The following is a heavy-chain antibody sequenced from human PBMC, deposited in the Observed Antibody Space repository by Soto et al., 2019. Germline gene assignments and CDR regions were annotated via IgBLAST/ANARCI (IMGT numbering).Heavy chain of an antibody. CDR2: ISDSGNT. D-gene: IGHD3-22*01. V-gene: IGHV4-30-2*01. CDR1: GGSISRDDYS. CDR3: ARGSTDYFDSTGYHGYYDY. Sequence: QLQLQESGSRLVKPSQTLTLTCAVSGGSISRDDYSWSWIRQPPGKGLEWLEYISDSGNTYYNPSLKSRATISADRPKNQFSLQLTSVTAADTAVYFCARGSTDYFDSTGYHGYYDYWGQGTLVTVSS. J-gene: IGHJ4*02.